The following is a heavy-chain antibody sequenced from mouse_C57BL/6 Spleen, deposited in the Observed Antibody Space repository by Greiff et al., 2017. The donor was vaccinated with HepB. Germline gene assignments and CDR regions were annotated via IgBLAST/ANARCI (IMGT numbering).Heavy chain of an antibody. D-gene: IGHD3-2*02. CDR3: ARDSSGFAY. J-gene: IGHJ3*01. CDR1: GNTFTSYW. Sequence: QVQLQQPGAELVKPGASVKLSCKASGNTFTSYWMQLVKQRPGQGLEWIGEIDPSDSYTNYNQKFKGKATLTVDTSSSTAYMQLSSLTSEDSAVYYCARDSSGFAYWGQGTLVTVSA. V-gene: IGHV1-50*01. CDR2: IDPSDSYT.